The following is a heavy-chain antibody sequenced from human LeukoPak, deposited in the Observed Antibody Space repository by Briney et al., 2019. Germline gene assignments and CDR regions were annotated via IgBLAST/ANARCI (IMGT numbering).Heavy chain of an antibody. CDR1: GYSISSGYY. V-gene: IGHV4-38-2*01. CDR3: ARSRQGWWLLDY. CDR2: MYHSGST. Sequence: SETLSLTCAVSGYSISSGYYWGWIRQPPGKGLAWIGSMYHSGSTYYNPSLKSRVSISVDTSKNQFSLKLSSVTAADTAVYYCARSRQGWWLLDYWGQGTLVTVSS. D-gene: IGHD5-12*01. J-gene: IGHJ4*02.